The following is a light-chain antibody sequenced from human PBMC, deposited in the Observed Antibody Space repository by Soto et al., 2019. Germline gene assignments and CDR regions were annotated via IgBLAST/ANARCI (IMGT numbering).Light chain of an antibody. Sequence: DIQMTQSPSSLSASVGDRVTITCRASQAIAQSVAWYQQKPGQVPKLLIYAASTLHSGVPSRFSGSGSGAHFTLTITGLQPEDVATYYCHEHNGDLPGAFGPGTTVDV. CDR1: QAIAQS. CDR3: HEHNGDLPGA. V-gene: IGKV1-27*01. J-gene: IGKJ3*01. CDR2: AAS.